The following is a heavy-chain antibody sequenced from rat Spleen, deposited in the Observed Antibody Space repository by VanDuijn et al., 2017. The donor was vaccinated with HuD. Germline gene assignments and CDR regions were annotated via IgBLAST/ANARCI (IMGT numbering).Heavy chain of an antibody. CDR2: IVDDGSNT. Sequence: EVQLVESGGGLVQPGRSLKLSCSASGFTFSDYTMAWVRQAPKKSLEWVAAIVDDGSNTFYLDSVKGRFTISRDNEKSTLYLQVDSLRSEDTAIYYCARLSHYWYFDFWGPGTMVTVSS. CDR3: ARLSHYWYFDF. CDR1: GFTFSDYT. J-gene: IGHJ1*01. V-gene: IGHV5-17*01. D-gene: IGHD3-8*01.